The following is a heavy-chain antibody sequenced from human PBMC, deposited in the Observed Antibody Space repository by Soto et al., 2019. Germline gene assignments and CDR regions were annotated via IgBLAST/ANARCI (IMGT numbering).Heavy chain of an antibody. J-gene: IGHJ4*02. CDR3: AREEGVVARAFDY. D-gene: IGHD2-15*01. CDR2: IWFDGSNK. V-gene: IGHV3-33*01. Sequence: QVQLVESGGGVVQPGRSLRLCWTTSGFTFSSYGMHWVRQAPGKGLEWMAIIWFDGSNKFYADSVKGRFTISRDNSKNTLYLHMNSLRVEDTAVYYCAREEGVVARAFDYWGQGTLVTVSS. CDR1: GFTFSSYG.